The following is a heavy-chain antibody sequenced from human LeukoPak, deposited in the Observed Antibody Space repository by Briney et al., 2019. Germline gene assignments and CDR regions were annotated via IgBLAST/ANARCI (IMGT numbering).Heavy chain of an antibody. CDR1: GFTFSSYA. Sequence: PGGSLRLSCAASGFTFSSYAMHWVRQAPGKGLEWVSSISGSNSYIFYADSVKGRFTVSRDNAKDSLYLQMNSLRAEDTAVYYCARALTTLTYEGYWGQGTLVTVSS. J-gene: IGHJ4*02. CDR2: ISGSNSYI. V-gene: IGHV3-21*01. D-gene: IGHD1-1*01. CDR3: ARALTTLTYEGY.